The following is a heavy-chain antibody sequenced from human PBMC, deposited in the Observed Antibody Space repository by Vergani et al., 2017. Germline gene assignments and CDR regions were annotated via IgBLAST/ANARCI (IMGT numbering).Heavy chain of an antibody. D-gene: IGHD3-22*01. J-gene: IGHJ4*02. CDR3: ARDGTDIFVSSSDYSLLLYY. V-gene: IGHV3-23*01. CDR1: GFTFNHYA. CDR2: ISGSGGST. Sequence: EVQLLESGGDLVQPGGSLRLSCAASGFTFNHYAMNWVRQAPGKGLEWVSGISGSGGSTYYAGSVKGRFTISRDSSKNTMYLQMDRLTTDDTAVYFCARDGTDIFVSSSDYSLLLYYWGQGILVTVSS.